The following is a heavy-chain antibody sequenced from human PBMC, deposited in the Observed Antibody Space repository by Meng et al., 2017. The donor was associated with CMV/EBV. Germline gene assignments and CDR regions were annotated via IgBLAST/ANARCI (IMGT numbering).Heavy chain of an antibody. CDR3: ARVARSLGYSSSWYFDY. Sequence: GESLKISSAASGFTFSDYYMSWIRQAPGKGLEWVSSISSSSSYIYYADSVKGRFTISRDNAKNSLYLQMNSLRAEDTAVYYCARVARSLGYSSSWYFDYWGQGTLVTVSS. CDR1: GFTFSDYY. V-gene: IGHV3-11*06. D-gene: IGHD6-13*01. J-gene: IGHJ4*02. CDR2: ISSSSSYI.